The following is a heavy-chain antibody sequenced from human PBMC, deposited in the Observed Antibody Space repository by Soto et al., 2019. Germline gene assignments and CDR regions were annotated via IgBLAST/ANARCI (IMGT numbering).Heavy chain of an antibody. CDR1: GYSFTSYG. Sequence: ASVKVSFKASGYSFTSYGISWVRQAPGQGLEWMGWISANNGNTNYAQKLQGRVTITADESTSTAYMELSSLRSEDTAVYYCASVRDCCFYSPRYYYYGMDVWGQGTTVTVSS. V-gene: IGHV1-18*01. J-gene: IGHJ6*02. D-gene: IGHD2-15*01. CDR3: ASVRDCCFYSPRYYYYGMDV. CDR2: ISANNGNT.